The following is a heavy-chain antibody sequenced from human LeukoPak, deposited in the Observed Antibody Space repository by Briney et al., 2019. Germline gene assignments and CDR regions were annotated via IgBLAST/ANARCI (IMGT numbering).Heavy chain of an antibody. CDR2: IRNDEKNK. V-gene: IGHV3-30*02. CDR3: AKDFDGYSYGILDT. J-gene: IGHJ5*02. D-gene: IGHD5-18*01. CDR1: GFTFSIYG. Sequence: QPGGSLRLSCAASGFTFSIYGMHWVRQAPGKRLEWVAFIRNDEKNKYYGDSVKGRITISRDNSQNTLYLQVNSLRAEDTAVYYCAKDFDGYSYGILDTWGQGTLVTVSS.